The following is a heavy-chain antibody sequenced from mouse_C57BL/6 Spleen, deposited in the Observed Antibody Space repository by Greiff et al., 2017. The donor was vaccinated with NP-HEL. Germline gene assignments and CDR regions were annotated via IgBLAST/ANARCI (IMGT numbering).Heavy chain of an antibody. Sequence: VKQSCKASGYTFTSYWMQWVKQRPGQGLEWIGEIDPSDSYTNYNQKFKGKATLTVDTSSSTAYMQLSSLTSEDSAVYYCARQLRLRGFAYWGQGTLVTVSA. V-gene: IGHV1-50*01. D-gene: IGHD3-2*02. CDR2: IDPSDSYT. CDR1: GYTFTSYW. CDR3: ARQLRLRGFAY. J-gene: IGHJ3*01.